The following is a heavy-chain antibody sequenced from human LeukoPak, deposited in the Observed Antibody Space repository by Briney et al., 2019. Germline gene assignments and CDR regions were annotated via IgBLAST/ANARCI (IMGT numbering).Heavy chain of an antibody. CDR3: ARTAIRERKYCSSTSCYTGRYYFDY. Sequence: PSETLSLTCTVSGGSISSGDYYWSWIRQPPGKGLEWTGYIYYSGSTYYNPSLKSRVTISVDTSKNQFSLKLSSVTAADTAVYYCARTAIRERKYCSSTSCYTGRYYFDYWGQGTLVTVSS. CDR2: IYYSGST. CDR1: GGSISSGDYY. J-gene: IGHJ4*02. D-gene: IGHD2-2*02. V-gene: IGHV4-30-4*08.